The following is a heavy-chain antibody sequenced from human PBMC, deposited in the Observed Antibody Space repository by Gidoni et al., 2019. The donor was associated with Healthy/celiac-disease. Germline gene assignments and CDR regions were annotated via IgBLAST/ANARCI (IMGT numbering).Heavy chain of an antibody. CDR3: ARSPPSTPYYYYGMDV. J-gene: IGHJ6*02. Sequence: QVQLVQSGAEVKKPGSSVKVSCKASGGTFSSSAISWVRQVPGQGLEWMGRIIPILGIANYAQKFQGRVTITADKSTSTAYMELSSLRSEDTAVYYCARSPPSTPYYYYGMDVWGQGTTVTVSS. CDR2: IIPILGIA. CDR1: GGTFSSSA. V-gene: IGHV1-69*04.